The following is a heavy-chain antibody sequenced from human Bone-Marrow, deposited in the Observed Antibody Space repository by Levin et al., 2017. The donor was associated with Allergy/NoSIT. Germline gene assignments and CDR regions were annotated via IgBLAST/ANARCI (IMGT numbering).Heavy chain of an antibody. CDR2: IYYSGST. CDR3: AGQRIVRGVILSQIDY. J-gene: IGHJ4*02. D-gene: IGHD3-10*02. Sequence: SQTLSLTCTVSSGSISSYYWNWIRQPPGKGLEWIGHIYYSGSTNCNPSLKSRVTISVDTSKNQFSLNLSSVTAADTAMYYCAGQRIVRGVILSQIDYWGQGTLVTVSS. CDR1: SGSISSYY. V-gene: IGHV4-59*01.